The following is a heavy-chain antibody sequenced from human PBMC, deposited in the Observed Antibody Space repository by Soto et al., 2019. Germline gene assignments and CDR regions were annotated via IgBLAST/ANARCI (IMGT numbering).Heavy chain of an antibody. J-gene: IGHJ4*02. CDR2: IYYSGST. V-gene: IGHV4-59*08. D-gene: IGHD3-22*01. CDR3: ARLGGFYQAFDS. CDR1: GGSISSYY. Sequence: SETLSLTCTVSGGSISSYYWSWIRQPPGKGLEWIGYIYYSGSTNYNPSLKSRVTISVYTSKNQFSLKLSSVTSAYTAVYYCARLGGFYQAFDSWGQGTLVTVSS.